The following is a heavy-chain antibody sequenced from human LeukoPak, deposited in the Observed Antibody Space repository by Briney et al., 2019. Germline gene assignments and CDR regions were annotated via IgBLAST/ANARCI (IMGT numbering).Heavy chain of an antibody. V-gene: IGHV3-23*01. CDR1: GFTFSSYA. Sequence: GGSLRLSCAASGFTFSSYAMSWVRQAPGKGLEWVSAISGSGGSTYYADSVKGRFTISRDNSKNTLYLQMNSLRAEDTAVYYCAKGTRGRLIAARDYWGQGTLVTVSS. D-gene: IGHD6-6*01. CDR3: AKGTRGRLIAARDY. CDR2: ISGSGGST. J-gene: IGHJ4*02.